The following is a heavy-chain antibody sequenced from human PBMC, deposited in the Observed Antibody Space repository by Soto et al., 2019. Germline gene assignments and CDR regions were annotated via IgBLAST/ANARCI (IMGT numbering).Heavy chain of an antibody. CDR2: IPGSGSST. V-gene: IGHV3-23*01. Sequence: EVQLLESGGGLVQPGGSLRLSCAASGFTFSTYAMSWVRQAPGKGLEWVSAIPGSGSSTFYADSVKGRFTISRDNSRNTLYLQLNSLRAEDTAIDYWASRAGGSSWPFYWGQGTLVTVSS. CDR3: ASRAGGSSWPFY. D-gene: IGHD6-13*01. CDR1: GFTFSTYA. J-gene: IGHJ4*02.